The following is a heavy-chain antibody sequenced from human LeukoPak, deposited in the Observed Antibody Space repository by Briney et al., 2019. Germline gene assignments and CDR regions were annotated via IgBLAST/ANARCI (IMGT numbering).Heavy chain of an antibody. CDR1: GGTFSSYA. Sequence: GTSVKVSCKASGGTFSSYAISWVRQAPGQGLEWMGGIIPIFGTANYAQKFQGRVTITADESTSTAYMELSSLRSEDTAVYYRARDFSLAVAAINWFDPWGQGTLVTVSS. CDR2: IIPIFGTA. D-gene: IGHD6-19*01. V-gene: IGHV1-69*01. CDR3: ARDFSLAVAAINWFDP. J-gene: IGHJ5*02.